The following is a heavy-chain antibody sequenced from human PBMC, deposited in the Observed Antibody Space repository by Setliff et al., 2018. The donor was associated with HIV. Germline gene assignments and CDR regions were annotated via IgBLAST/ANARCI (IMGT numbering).Heavy chain of an antibody. CDR1: GGSTSRSDYY. Sequence: PSETLSLTCTVSGGSTSRSDYYWGWIRQHPGEGLEWIGSFYDGGSTYYNPSLKSRATISVDTSKNQFSLNLSSLTAADTAVYYCARMDPRLTYNDYWGQGTLVTVSS. D-gene: IGHD1-1*01. J-gene: IGHJ4*02. V-gene: IGHV4-39*01. CDR2: FYDGGST. CDR3: ARMDPRLTYNDY.